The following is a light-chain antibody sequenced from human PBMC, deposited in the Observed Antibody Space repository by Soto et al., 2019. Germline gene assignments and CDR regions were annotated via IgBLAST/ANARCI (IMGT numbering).Light chain of an antibody. Sequence: EIGLTQSPATLSLSPGERATLSCRASQSVSSYLAWYQQKPGQAPRLLIYDASNRATGIPARFSGSGSGTDVTLPISSREPEDFAVYYCQQRSNWLTFGGGTKVEIK. CDR3: QQRSNWLT. CDR2: DAS. V-gene: IGKV3-11*01. J-gene: IGKJ4*01. CDR1: QSVSSY.